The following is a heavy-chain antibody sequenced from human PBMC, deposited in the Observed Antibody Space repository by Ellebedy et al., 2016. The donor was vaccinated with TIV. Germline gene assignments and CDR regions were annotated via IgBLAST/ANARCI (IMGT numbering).Heavy chain of an antibody. Sequence: GSLRLSCTVSGDSISRSSYYWGWIRQPPGRGLEWIGSIYYSGSTYYNPSLKSRVTISVDTSKNQFSLRLSSVTAADTAVYYCARWFGELLYVRWFDPWGQGTLVTVSS. D-gene: IGHD3-10*01. V-gene: IGHV4-39*01. J-gene: IGHJ5*02. CDR2: IYYSGST. CDR3: ARWFGELLYVRWFDP. CDR1: GDSISRSSYY.